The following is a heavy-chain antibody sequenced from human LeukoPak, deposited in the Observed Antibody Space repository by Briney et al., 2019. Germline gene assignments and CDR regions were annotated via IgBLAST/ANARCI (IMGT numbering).Heavy chain of an antibody. V-gene: IGHV3-30*02. J-gene: IGHJ4*02. D-gene: IGHD3-3*01. Sequence: GGSLRLSCAASGFTFSSYGMHWVRQAPGKGLEWVAFIRYDGSNKYYADSVKGRFTISRDNSKNTLYLQMNSLRAEDTAVYYCARDLLDDFWSGLFDYWGQGTLVTVSS. CDR2: IRYDGSNK. CDR3: ARDLLDDFWSGLFDY. CDR1: GFTFSSYG.